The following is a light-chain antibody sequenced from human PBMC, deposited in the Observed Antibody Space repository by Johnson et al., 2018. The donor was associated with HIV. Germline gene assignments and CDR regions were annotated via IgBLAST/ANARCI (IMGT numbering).Light chain of an antibody. J-gene: IGLJ1*01. CDR1: SSNIENNY. CDR2: ENN. V-gene: IGLV1-51*02. Sequence: QSVLTQPPSVSATPGQKVTISCSGSSSNIENNYVSWYQQLPETAPKLLIYENNRRPSGIPDRFSGSKSGTSATLVITGLQTGDEADYFCGTLDSSLSGYVFGTGTMVTVL. CDR3: GTLDSSLSGYV.